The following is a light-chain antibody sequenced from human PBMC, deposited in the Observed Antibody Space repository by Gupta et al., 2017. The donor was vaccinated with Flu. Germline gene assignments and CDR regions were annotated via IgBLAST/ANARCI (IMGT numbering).Light chain of an antibody. V-gene: IGKV1-12*01. CDR2: PAS. J-gene: IGKJ4*01. CDR1: QVIYSQ. CDR3: QQEDSFPIT. Sequence: DIQMTQSPSSVSASLGDRVTVTCRASQVIYSQLGWYQQKPGKAPKLLIYPASTLQSGVPSRFSGSGSETDFTLTITSRQPEDAATYYCQQEDSFPITFGRGPKVDIK.